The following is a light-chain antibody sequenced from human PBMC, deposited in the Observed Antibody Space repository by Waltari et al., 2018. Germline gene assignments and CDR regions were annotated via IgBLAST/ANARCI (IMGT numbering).Light chain of an antibody. Sequence: DIQMTQSPSSLSVSVGDRVTIACRASQSVSNYLNWYQQRPGKAPKLLIYAASSLQSGVPSRFSGSGSGTDFTLTIGSLQPEDFATYYCQQSFSTPYTFGQGTNLEIK. CDR3: QQSFSTPYT. J-gene: IGKJ2*01. V-gene: IGKV1-39*01. CDR2: AAS. CDR1: QSVSNY.